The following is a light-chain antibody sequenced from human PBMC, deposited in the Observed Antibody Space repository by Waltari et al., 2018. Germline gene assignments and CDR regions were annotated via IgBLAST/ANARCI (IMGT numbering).Light chain of an antibody. CDR3: YSTDTSGNHRV. CDR1: ALPQRY. Sequence: SYDLTQPPSVSVSPGQTARITCSGDALPQRYAYWYQQKSGQAPVLVIYEDKKRASGSPERFSGSSSGTTATLTISGAQVEDEADYYCYSTDTSGNHRVFGGGTKLTVL. V-gene: IGLV3-10*01. CDR2: EDK. J-gene: IGLJ3*02.